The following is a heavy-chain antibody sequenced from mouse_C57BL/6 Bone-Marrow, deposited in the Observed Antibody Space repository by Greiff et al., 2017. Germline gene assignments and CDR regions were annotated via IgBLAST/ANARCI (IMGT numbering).Heavy chain of an antibody. Sequence: LQESGAELVKPGASVKLSCTASGYTFTSYWMPWVKQRPGQGLEWIGMIHPNSGSTNYNEKFKSKATLTVDKSSSTAYMQLSSLTSEDSAVYYCARRRIITTVVATDYWGQGTTLTVSS. CDR3: ARRRIITTVVATDY. J-gene: IGHJ2*01. V-gene: IGHV1-64*01. CDR1: GYTFTSYW. CDR2: IHPNSGST. D-gene: IGHD1-1*01.